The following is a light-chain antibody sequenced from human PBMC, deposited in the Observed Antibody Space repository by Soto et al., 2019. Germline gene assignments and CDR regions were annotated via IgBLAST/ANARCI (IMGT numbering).Light chain of an antibody. CDR1: QSISTY. Sequence: DIQMTQSPSSLSAFIGNRVTITCRASQSISTYLNWYQQKPGKAPKLLIYAASSLQGVVPSRFSGRGSGTDFTLTIHSLHPEDFATYYCQQSYNIPVTFGQGTRLEIK. J-gene: IGKJ5*01. V-gene: IGKV1-39*01. CDR3: QQSYNIPVT. CDR2: AAS.